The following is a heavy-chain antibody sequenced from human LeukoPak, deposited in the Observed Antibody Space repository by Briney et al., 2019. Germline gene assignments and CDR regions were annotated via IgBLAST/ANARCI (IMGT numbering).Heavy chain of an antibody. CDR3: TILTY. Sequence: GASVKVSCKASGFTFTSYDINRVRQASGQGLEWMGWMNPNNGNTNYAQKLQGRVTMTTDTSTSTAYMDLRSLRSDDTAVYYCTILTYWGQGTLVTVSS. J-gene: IGHJ4*02. CDR2: MNPNNGNT. V-gene: IGHV1-18*01. CDR1: GFTFTSYD.